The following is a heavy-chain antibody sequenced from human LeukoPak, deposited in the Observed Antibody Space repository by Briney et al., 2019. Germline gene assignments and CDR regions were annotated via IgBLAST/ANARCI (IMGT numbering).Heavy chain of an antibody. D-gene: IGHD3-10*01. CDR3: ARDRYYYGSGSYPYMDV. Sequence: PSETLSLTCTFSGGSISSYYWSWIRQPAGKGPEGIGRIHTSGSTNYNPSLKSRVTMSVDTSKNQFSLKLSSVTAVDTAVYYCARDRYYYGSGSYPYMDVWGKGTTVTISS. CDR2: IHTSGST. CDR1: GGSISSYY. V-gene: IGHV4-4*07. J-gene: IGHJ6*03.